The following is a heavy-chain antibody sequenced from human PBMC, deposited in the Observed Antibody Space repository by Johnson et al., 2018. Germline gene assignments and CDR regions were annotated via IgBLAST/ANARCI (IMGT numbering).Heavy chain of an antibody. CDR1: GFTFSSYI. CDR3: AKDLLAAAGTHLV. CDR2: ISGSGGST. Sequence: EVQLVESGGGLVQXGGSXRLXCAASGFTFSSYIMSWVRQAPGKGLEWVSAISGSGGSTYYADSVKGRFTIARDNSKNTMFLQMNSLRAEDTAVYYCAKDLLAAAGTHLVWGTGTTVTVSS. D-gene: IGHD6-13*01. V-gene: IGHV3-23*04. J-gene: IGHJ6*04.